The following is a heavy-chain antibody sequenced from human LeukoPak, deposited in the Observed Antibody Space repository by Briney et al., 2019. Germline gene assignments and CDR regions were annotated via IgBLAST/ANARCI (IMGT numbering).Heavy chain of an antibody. V-gene: IGHV4-4*02. J-gene: IGHJ4*02. CDR1: GDSINSLDL. CDR3: AGLVGRYSSGLYYYYFDY. Sequence: SETLSLTCTVSGDSINSLDLWSWVRQPPGKGLEWIGEMYLSGTTHSNPSVKSRVTISIDKSKSQFFLNLSSVTAADTAVYHCAGLVGRYSSGLYYYYFDYWGQGTLVTVSS. D-gene: IGHD3-22*01. CDR2: MYLSGTT.